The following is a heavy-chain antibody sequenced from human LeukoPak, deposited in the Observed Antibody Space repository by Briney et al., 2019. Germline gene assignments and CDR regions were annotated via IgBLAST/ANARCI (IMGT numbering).Heavy chain of an antibody. J-gene: IGHJ5*02. CDR1: GLTFSSHG. D-gene: IGHD2-15*01. CDR3: AKRAIEVVTATFPFDP. CDR2: ISGSGGGT. V-gene: IGHV3-23*01. Sequence: SGGSLRLSCAGSGLTFSSHGMSWVRQAPGKGLEWVSLISGSGGGTYYADSVKGRFTISRDNSKNTLYLQMDSLRADDTAVYYCAKRAIEVVTATFPFDPWGQGTLVTVSS.